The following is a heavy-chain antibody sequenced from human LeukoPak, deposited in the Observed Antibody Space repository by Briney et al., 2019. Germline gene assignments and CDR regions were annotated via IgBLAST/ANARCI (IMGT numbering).Heavy chain of an antibody. V-gene: IGHV4-39*01. CDR2: INYSGST. CDR3: ARARLSIVRGITNFDY. CDR1: GGPISSNTYY. Sequence: SETLSLTCTVSGGPISSNTYYWGWIRQPPGKGLEWIGSINYSGSTFYNPSLKSRVTISVDTSKNQFSLILSSVTAADTAVYFCARARLSIVRGITNFDYWGQGTVVTVSS. D-gene: IGHD3-10*01. J-gene: IGHJ4*02.